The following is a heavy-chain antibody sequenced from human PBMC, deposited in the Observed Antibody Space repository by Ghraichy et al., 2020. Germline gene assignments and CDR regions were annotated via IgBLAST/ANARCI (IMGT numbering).Heavy chain of an antibody. D-gene: IGHD4-17*01. CDR2: IVGSGANT. CDR1: GFPFSNYV. CDR3: VKDPPTTVNTTDY. J-gene: IGHJ4*02. Sequence: GGSLRLSCTASGFPFSNYVMNWVRQAPGKGLEWVSGIVGSGANTYYADSVMGRFTISRDNSKNTLYLQMNSLRADDTAVYYCVKDPPTTVNTTDYWGQGTLVTVSS. V-gene: IGHV3-23*01.